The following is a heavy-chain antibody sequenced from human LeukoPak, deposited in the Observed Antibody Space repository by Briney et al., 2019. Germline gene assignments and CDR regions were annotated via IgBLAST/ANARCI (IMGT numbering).Heavy chain of an antibody. V-gene: IGHV4-59*12. CDR2: IYYSGST. J-gene: IGHJ3*02. Sequence: PSETLSLTCTVSGGSISSYYWSWIRQPPGKGLEWIGYIYYSGSTNYNPSLKSRVTISVDTSKNQFSLKLSSVTAADTAVYYCARDMRDSSGSNAFDIWGQGTMVTVSS. D-gene: IGHD3-22*01. CDR3: ARDMRDSSGSNAFDI. CDR1: GGSISSYY.